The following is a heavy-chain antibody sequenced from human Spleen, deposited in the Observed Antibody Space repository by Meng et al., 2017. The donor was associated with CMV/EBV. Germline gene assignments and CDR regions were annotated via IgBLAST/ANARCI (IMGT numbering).Heavy chain of an antibody. CDR2: IYYSGST. V-gene: IGHV4-31*02. Sequence: GSISSGGYHWNWIRQHPGKGLEWIGYIYYSGSTYYNPSLKSRVTISVDTSKNQFSLKLSSVTAADTAVYYCARDRAMIRGKYGMDVWGQGTTVTVSS. D-gene: IGHD3-10*01. CDR1: GSISSGGYH. CDR3: ARDRAMIRGKYGMDV. J-gene: IGHJ6*02.